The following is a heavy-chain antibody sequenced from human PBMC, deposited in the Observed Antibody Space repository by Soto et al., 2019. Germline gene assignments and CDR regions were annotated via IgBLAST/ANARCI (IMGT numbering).Heavy chain of an antibody. J-gene: IGHJ4*02. D-gene: IGHD5-18*01. CDR3: ARVNTTLVDHFDC. CDR2: MHRGGTT. V-gene: IGHV3-53*01. CDR1: GFSVSATS. Sequence: SLRLSCVVSGFSVSATSIFWVRQATGKGLEWVSLMHRGGTTDNADSVKGRFTTSRDKSKNTLYLHMNGLRVEDTAVYYCARVNTTLVDHFDCWGQGTQVTVSS.